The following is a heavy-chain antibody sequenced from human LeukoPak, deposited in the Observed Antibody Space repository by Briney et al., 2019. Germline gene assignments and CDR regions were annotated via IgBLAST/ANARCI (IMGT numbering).Heavy chain of an antibody. CDR3: AKVRSHYYDSSGYYYEY. CDR1: GFTFSSYA. D-gene: IGHD3-22*01. CDR2: ISGSGGST. V-gene: IGHV3-23*01. J-gene: IGHJ4*02. Sequence: LSGGSLRLSCAASGFTFSSYAMSWVRQAPGKGLEWVSAISGSGGSTYYADSVKGRFTISRGNSKNTLYLQMNSLRAEDTAVYYCAKVRSHYYDSSGYYYEYWGQGTLVTVSS.